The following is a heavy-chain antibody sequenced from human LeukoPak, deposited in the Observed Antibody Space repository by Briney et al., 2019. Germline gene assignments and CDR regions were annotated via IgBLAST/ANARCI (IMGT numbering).Heavy chain of an antibody. J-gene: IGHJ6*02. CDR3: TKGMFRGVLPYGMDV. CDR2: ISGIGGST. CDR1: GFTFSSYA. D-gene: IGHD3-10*01. Sequence: GGSLRLSCAASGFTFSSYAMSWVRQAPGKGLEWVSAISGIGGSTYYADSVKGRFTISRDNSKNTLYLQMNSLRDKDTAGYYCTKGMFRGVLPYGMDVWGQGTTVTVSS. V-gene: IGHV3-23*01.